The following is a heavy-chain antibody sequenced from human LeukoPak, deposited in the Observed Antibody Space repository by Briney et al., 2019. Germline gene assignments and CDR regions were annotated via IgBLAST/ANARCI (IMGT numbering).Heavy chain of an antibody. CDR2: ISAYNDNT. Sequence: ASVKVSCKASGYTVTSYGISWVRQAPGQGLEWMGWISAYNDNTNYAQKLQGRVTMTTDTSTSTAYMELRSLRSDDTAVYYCAILGASGGIDYWGQGTLVTVSS. CDR3: AILGASGGIDY. V-gene: IGHV1-18*01. CDR1: GYTVTSYG. J-gene: IGHJ4*02. D-gene: IGHD1-26*01.